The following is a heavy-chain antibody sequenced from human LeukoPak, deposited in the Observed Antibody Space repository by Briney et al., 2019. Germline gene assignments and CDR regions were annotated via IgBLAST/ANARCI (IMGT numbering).Heavy chain of an antibody. CDR3: AKGHYDFWSGYKHINDFDY. V-gene: IGHV3-23*01. J-gene: IGHJ4*02. CDR2: ISGSGGST. Sequence: PGGSLRLSCAASGFTFSSYAMSWVRQAPGQGLEWVSAISGSGGSTSYADSVQGRLTITRENSKNTLYLQMNSLRAEDTAVYYCAKGHYDFWSGYKHINDFDYWGQGTLVTVCS. D-gene: IGHD3-3*01. CDR1: GFTFSSYA.